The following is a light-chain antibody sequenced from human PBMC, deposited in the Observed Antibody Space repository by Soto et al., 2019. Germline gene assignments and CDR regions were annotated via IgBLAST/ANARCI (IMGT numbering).Light chain of an antibody. Sequence: DIQIPQSHSTLSGSVGDRRTITFRASQTISSLLAWYQQKPGKAPKLLIYKAPTLKSGVPSRFSGSGSGTEFTLTISSLQPDDFATYYCQHYNSYSEAFGQGTKVDIK. CDR1: QTISSL. CDR2: KAP. V-gene: IGKV1-5*03. CDR3: QHYNSYSEA. J-gene: IGKJ1*01.